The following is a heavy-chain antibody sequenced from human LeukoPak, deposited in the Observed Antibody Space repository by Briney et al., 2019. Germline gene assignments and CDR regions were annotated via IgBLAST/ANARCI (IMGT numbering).Heavy chain of an antibody. Sequence: PSETLSLTCSVSGGSINTFFWSWIRQPPGKGLEWIGYIYRSGSTYYNPSLKSRVTISVDRSKNQFSLKLSSVTAADTAVYYCARGKAPHYYYGMDVWGQGTTVTVSS. V-gene: IGHV4-30-2*01. J-gene: IGHJ6*02. CDR2: IYRSGST. CDR3: ARGKAPHYYYGMDV. CDR1: GGSINTFF.